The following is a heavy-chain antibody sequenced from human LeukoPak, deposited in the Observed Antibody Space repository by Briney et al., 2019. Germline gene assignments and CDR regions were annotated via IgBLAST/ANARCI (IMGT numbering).Heavy chain of an antibody. CDR1: GGSISSYY. CDR2: IYYSGST. V-gene: IGHV4-59*08. Sequence: PSETLSLTCTVSGGSISSYYWSWIRQSPGKRLEWIGYIYYSGSTNYNPSLKSRVTISVDTSKNHFSLKLSSVTAADTAVYYCARAKYNSGWYLDYWGQGTLVTVSS. CDR3: ARAKYNSGWYLDY. D-gene: IGHD6-19*01. J-gene: IGHJ4*02.